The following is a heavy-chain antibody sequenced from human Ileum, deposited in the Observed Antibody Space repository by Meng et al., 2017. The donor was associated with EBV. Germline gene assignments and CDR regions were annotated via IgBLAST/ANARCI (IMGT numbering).Heavy chain of an antibody. CDR1: GDSISSNNW. V-gene: IGHV4-4*02. CDR2: IYHSGST. Sequence: QVQLQEPGPGLVNPSGTLSLTCAVSGDSISSNNWWSWVRQPPGKGLEWIGEIYHSGSTNYNPSFKSRVTMSVDKSKNQISLNLSSVTAADTAVYYCASGRDYAWHSWGRGTLVTVSS. D-gene: IGHD4-17*01. CDR3: ASGRDYAWHS. J-gene: IGHJ4*02.